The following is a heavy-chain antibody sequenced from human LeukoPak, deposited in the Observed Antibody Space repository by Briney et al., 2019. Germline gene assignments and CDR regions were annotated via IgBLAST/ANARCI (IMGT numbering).Heavy chain of an antibody. CDR1: GFTFSSYW. V-gene: IGHV3-7*01. Sequence: GGSLRLSCAASGFTFSSYWMSWVRQAPGKGLKWVANIKQDGSEKYYVDSVKGRFTISRDNAKNSLYLQMNSLRAEDTAVYYCARDWKVTTSRDAFDIWGQGTMVTVSS. J-gene: IGHJ3*02. CDR2: IKQDGSEK. CDR3: ARDWKVTTSRDAFDI. D-gene: IGHD4-17*01.